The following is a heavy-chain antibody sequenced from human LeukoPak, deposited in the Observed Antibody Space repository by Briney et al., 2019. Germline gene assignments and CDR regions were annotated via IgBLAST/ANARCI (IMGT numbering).Heavy chain of an antibody. Sequence: SGGSLRLSCAVSGITLSNYGMSWVRQAPWKGLEWVAGISDSGGRTNYADSVKGRFTISRDNPKNTLYLQMNSLRAEDTAVYFCAKRGVVIRVILVGFHKEAYYFDSWGQGALVTVSS. J-gene: IGHJ4*02. CDR1: GITLSNYG. D-gene: IGHD3-22*01. V-gene: IGHV3-23*01. CDR2: ISDSGGRT. CDR3: AKRGVVIRVILVGFHKEAYYFDS.